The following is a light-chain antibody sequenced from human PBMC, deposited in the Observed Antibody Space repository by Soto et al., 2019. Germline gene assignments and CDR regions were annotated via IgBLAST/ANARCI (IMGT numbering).Light chain of an antibody. J-gene: IGLJ3*02. CDR1: SSDVGCYDH. V-gene: IGLV2-14*03. Sequence: QSALTQPASVSGSPGQSITISCTGTSSDVGCYDHVSWYQQHPGKAPKLIIYDVTVRPSGISPRFSGSKSDNTASLAVSGLQPEDESDYYCSSYTNKDTLLFGGGTKLTVL. CDR3: SSYTNKDTLL. CDR2: DVT.